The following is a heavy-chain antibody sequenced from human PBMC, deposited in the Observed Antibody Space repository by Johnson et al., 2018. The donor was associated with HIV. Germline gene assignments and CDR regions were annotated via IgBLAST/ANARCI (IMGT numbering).Heavy chain of an antibody. CDR2: IWYDGNNK. Sequence: QVQLVESGGGVVQPGRSLRLSCAASGFTFSFYGMHWVRQAPGKGLEWVAVIWYDGNNKYYADSVKVRFTISRDNSKNTLYLQMNSLRAEDTAVYYCAKDRGSPGIPAAFDIWGQGTMVTVSS. V-gene: IGHV3-33*03. J-gene: IGHJ3*02. CDR3: AKDRGSPGIPAAFDI. D-gene: IGHD1-26*01. CDR1: GFTFSFYG.